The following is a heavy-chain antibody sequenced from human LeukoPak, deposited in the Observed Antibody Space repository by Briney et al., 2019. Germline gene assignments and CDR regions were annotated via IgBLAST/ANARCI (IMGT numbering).Heavy chain of an antibody. Sequence: GGSLRLSCAASGFTFSSYAMHWVRQAPGKGLEWVAVISYDGSNKYYADSVKGRFTISRDNSKNTLYLQMNSLRAEDTAVYYCARGSGRITMVRGVIFSPFDIWGQGTMVTVSS. J-gene: IGHJ3*02. CDR1: GFTFSSYA. CDR3: ARGSGRITMVRGVIFSPFDI. CDR2: ISYDGSNK. D-gene: IGHD3-10*01. V-gene: IGHV3-30-3*01.